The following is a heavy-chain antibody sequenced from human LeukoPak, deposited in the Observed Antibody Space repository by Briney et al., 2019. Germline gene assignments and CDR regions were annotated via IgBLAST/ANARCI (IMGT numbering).Heavy chain of an antibody. CDR2: ISGSGGTT. V-gene: IGHV3-23*01. Sequence: GGSLRLSCAASGFTFSSYAMSWVRQAPGKGLEWVSVISGSGGTTYYADSVKGRFTISRDNSKNTLYLQMNSLRAEDSAVYYCAKAYSSSFNCDYWGQGTLVTVSS. CDR3: AKAYSSSFNCDY. D-gene: IGHD6-6*01. J-gene: IGHJ4*02. CDR1: GFTFSSYA.